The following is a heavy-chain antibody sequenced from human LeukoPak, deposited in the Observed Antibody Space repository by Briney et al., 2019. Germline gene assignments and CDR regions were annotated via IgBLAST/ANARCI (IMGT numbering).Heavy chain of an antibody. CDR1: GFSFSGYF. J-gene: IGHJ4*02. CDR2: ISSDGNSK. D-gene: IGHD5-24*01. CDR3: AGETRWDFDY. V-gene: IGHV3-11*04. Sequence: PGGSLRLSCAASGFSFSGYFMTWVRQAPGKGLEWIAFISSDGNSKYYADSVRGRFTISRDNAKNSLYLQMNSLRAEDTAVYYCAGETRWDFDYWGQGALVSVSS.